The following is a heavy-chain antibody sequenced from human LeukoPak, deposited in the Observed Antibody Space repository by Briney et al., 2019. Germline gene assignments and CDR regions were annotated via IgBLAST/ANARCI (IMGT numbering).Heavy chain of an antibody. Sequence: SETLSLTCTVSGGSIRSYYWNWIRQPASKRLEWIGRVYTIGTNYHPSLKSRVTISVDTSKNQFSLKLSSVTAADTAVYYCARGGSSRPRRRFDPWGQGTLVTVSS. J-gene: IGHJ5*02. CDR1: GGSIRSYY. V-gene: IGHV4-4*07. CDR3: ARGGSSRPRRRFDP. D-gene: IGHD6-13*01. CDR2: VYTIGT.